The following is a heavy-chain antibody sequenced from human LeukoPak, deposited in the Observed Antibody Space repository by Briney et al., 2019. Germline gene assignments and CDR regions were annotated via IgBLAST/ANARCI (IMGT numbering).Heavy chain of an antibody. J-gene: IGHJ4*02. V-gene: IGHV3-74*01. CDR1: GLTLSGYW. Sequence: GGSLRLPCSASGLTLSGYWMHWVRQIPGKGLVWVSRIDSDGSGTSYADSVKGRFTISRDDVKNMLYLQINSLRVEDTGLYYCSTVEHFWGQGTLVTVSS. CDR3: STVEHF. D-gene: IGHD1/OR15-1a*01. CDR2: IDSDGSGT.